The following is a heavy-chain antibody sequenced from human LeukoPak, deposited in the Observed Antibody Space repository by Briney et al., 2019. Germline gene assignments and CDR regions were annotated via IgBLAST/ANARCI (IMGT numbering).Heavy chain of an antibody. Sequence: PGGSLRLSCTASGFSFDDYGVSWARQAPAKGLEGVSGITWNADSTGYVDFVQGRFTVSRGNAKNSLYLQMDSLRAEDTALYYCARDQHCSSATCSSDYWGQGSLVTVSS. CDR2: ITWNADST. CDR3: ARDQHCSSATCSSDY. CDR1: GFSFDDYG. J-gene: IGHJ4*02. V-gene: IGHV3-20*04. D-gene: IGHD2-2*01.